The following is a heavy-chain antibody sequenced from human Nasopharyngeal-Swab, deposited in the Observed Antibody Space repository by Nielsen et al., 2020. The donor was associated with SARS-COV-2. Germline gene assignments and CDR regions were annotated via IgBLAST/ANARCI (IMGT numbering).Heavy chain of an antibody. CDR1: GFTFDDYA. J-gene: IGHJ6*02. CDR3: TRGADGDYGAYYYYGMGV. V-gene: IGHV3-9*01. Sequence: SLKIFCAASGFTFDDYAMYWVRQAPGKGLEWVSGITWNSASIGYADSVKGRFTISRDNAKNSLYLQMNSLRPEDTALYYCTRGADGDYGAYYYYGMGVWGQGTTVTVS. D-gene: IGHD4-17*01. CDR2: ITWNSASI.